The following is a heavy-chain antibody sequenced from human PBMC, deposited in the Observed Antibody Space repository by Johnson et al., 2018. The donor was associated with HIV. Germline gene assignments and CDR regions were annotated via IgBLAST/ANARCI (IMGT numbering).Heavy chain of an antibody. D-gene: IGHD1-26*01. Sequence: VQLVESGGGLVQPGGSLRLSCAASGFTFSSYWMSWVRQAPGKGLEWVANIKQDGSERYFVDSVKGRFTISRDNSKNTLYLQMGSLRSDDMAVYYCARPWGGSSSDAFDIWGQGTMVTVSS. CDR1: GFTFSSYW. J-gene: IGHJ3*02. V-gene: IGHV3-7*04. CDR3: ARPWGGSSSDAFDI. CDR2: IKQDGSER.